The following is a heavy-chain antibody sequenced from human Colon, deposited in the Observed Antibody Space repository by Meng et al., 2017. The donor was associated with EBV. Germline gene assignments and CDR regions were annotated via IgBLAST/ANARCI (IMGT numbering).Heavy chain of an antibody. CDR1: GDSVSNKNKY. CDR2: IYYSGRT. Sequence: LQLQESGPGLVKPSETLSLTCSVSGDSVSNKNKYWGWIRQPPGKGLEWIGNIYYSGRTNYNPSLTSRVAISVDTSKNQFSLRLNSVTAADSAIYSCARGDLDGDCYYCLDFWGQGALVTVSS. V-gene: IGHV4-39*07. J-gene: IGHJ4*02. D-gene: IGHD2-21*02. CDR3: ARGDLDGDCYYCLDF.